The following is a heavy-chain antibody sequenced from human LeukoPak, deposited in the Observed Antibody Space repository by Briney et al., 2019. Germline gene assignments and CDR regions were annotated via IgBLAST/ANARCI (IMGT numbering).Heavy chain of an antibody. Sequence: SQTLSLTCTVSGGSISSGSYYWSWIRQPAGKGLEWIGRIYTSGSTNYSPSLKSRVTISVDTSKNQFSLKLSSVTAADTAVYYCARWVGPSSGYYMGAFDIWGQGTMVTVSS. CDR2: IYTSGST. D-gene: IGHD3-22*01. V-gene: IGHV4-61*02. CDR1: GGSISSGSYY. J-gene: IGHJ3*02. CDR3: ARWVGPSSGYYMGAFDI.